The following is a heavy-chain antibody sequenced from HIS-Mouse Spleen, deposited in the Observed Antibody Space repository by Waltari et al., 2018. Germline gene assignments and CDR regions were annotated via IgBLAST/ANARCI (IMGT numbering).Heavy chain of an antibody. V-gene: IGHV4-39*07. J-gene: IGHJ2*01. D-gene: IGHD6-13*01. Sequence: QLQLQESGPGLVKPSETLSLTCTVAGGSISSSSYYWGWIRQHPGKGLEWIGSIYYSGSTYYTPSIKSRSTISVDTSKNQFSLKLSSVTAADTAVYYCAREIPYSSSWYDWYFDLWGRGTLVTVSS. CDR1: GGSISSSSYY. CDR2: IYYSGST. CDR3: AREIPYSSSWYDWYFDL.